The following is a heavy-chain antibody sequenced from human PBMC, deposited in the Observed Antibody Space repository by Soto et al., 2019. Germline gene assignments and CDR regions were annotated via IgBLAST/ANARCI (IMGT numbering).Heavy chain of an antibody. CDR2: ISVNNDNT. Sequence: ASVKVSCKASGYTFTSYHINWVRQAPGQGLEWMGWISVNNDNTNYLQKLQGRVTMATDTSTSTAYMELRSLRSDDTAIYYCARSYGSGRHLRPHDYWGQGSLVTVSS. V-gene: IGHV1-18*01. J-gene: IGHJ4*02. CDR1: GYTFTSYH. D-gene: IGHD3-10*01. CDR3: ARSYGSGRHLRPHDY.